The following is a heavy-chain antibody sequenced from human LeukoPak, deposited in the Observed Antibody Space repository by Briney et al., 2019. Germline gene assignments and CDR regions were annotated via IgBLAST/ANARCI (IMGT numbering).Heavy chain of an antibody. D-gene: IGHD3-10*01. CDR1: GGSFSGYY. CDR3: ARHYGP. V-gene: IGHV4-59*08. Sequence: SEILSLTCAVYGGSFSGYYWSWIRQPPGKGLEWIGYIYYSGSTNYNPSLKSRVTISVDTSKNQFSLKRSSVTAADTAVYYCARHYGPWGQGTLVTVSS. J-gene: IGHJ5*02. CDR2: IYYSGST.